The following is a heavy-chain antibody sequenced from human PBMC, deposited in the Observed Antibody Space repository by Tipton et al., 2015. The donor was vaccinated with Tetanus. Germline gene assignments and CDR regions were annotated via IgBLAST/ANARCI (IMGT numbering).Heavy chain of an antibody. V-gene: IGHV4-34*01. CDR3: ASLPKHWLAPRGAP. D-gene: IGHD6-19*01. CDR2: INHRGGT. J-gene: IGHJ5*02. Sequence: LRLSCGVSGGSFSGNYWSWIRQPPGKGLEWIGEINHRGGTMYNPSLKSRVTISGDTSKNQFSLNLTSVTAADTAVYYCASLPKHWLAPRGAPWGQGTLVTVSS. CDR1: GGSFSGNY.